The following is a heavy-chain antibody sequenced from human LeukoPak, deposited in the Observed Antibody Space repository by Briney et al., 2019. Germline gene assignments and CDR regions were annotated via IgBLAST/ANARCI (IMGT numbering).Heavy chain of an antibody. D-gene: IGHD2-15*01. Sequence: GESLKISCKGSGYSFTSYWIAWVRQMPGKGLEWMGVIYPGDSDTRYSPSFQGQVTISADKSISTAYLQWSSLKASDTAMYYCARRSIFCSGGSCYSDYWGQGTLVIVSS. CDR2: IYPGDSDT. CDR1: GYSFTSYW. J-gene: IGHJ4*02. V-gene: IGHV5-51*01. CDR3: ARRSIFCSGGSCYSDY.